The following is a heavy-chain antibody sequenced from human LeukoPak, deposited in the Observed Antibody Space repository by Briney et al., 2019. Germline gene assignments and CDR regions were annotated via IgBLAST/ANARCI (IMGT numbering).Heavy chain of an antibody. CDR1: GFXFSSYA. J-gene: IGHJ4*02. D-gene: IGHD6-19*01. CDR3: AKWLIPFDY. Sequence: PGGSLRLSCVASGFXFSSYAMCWVRQAPGKGLEWVSAITGSGVSTYYADSVKGRFTISRDNSKNTLYLQMNSLRAEDTAVYYCAKWLIPFDYWGQGTLVTVSS. CDR2: ITGSGVST. V-gene: IGHV3-23*01.